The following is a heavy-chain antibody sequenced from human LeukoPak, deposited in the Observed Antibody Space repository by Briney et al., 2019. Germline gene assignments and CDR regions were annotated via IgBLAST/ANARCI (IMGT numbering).Heavy chain of an antibody. CDR1: GGSISSYY. Sequence: SETLSLTCTVSGGSISSYYWSWIRQPAGKGLEWIGRIYTSGSTNYNPSLKSRVTMSVDTSKNQFSLKLSSVTAADTAMYYCASHPRSYDSSGYYWDYWGQGTLVTVSS. V-gene: IGHV4-4*07. CDR2: IYTSGST. J-gene: IGHJ4*02. CDR3: ASHPRSYDSSGYYWDY. D-gene: IGHD3-22*01.